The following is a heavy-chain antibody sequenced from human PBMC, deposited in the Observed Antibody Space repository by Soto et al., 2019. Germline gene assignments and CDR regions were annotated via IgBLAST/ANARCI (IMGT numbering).Heavy chain of an antibody. CDR2: IDPSDSYT. J-gene: IGHJ6*02. CDR1: GYSFSNYW. D-gene: IGHD4-17*01. V-gene: IGHV5-10-1*01. Sequence: GESLKISCKGSGYSFSNYWISWVRQMPGKGLEWMGRIDPSDSYTNYSPSFQGHVTISVDRSISTAYLQWSSLEASDTAMYYCARLEWRLDYGGQNYFYYRMDVWGQGTTVTVSS. CDR3: ARLEWRLDYGGQNYFYYRMDV.